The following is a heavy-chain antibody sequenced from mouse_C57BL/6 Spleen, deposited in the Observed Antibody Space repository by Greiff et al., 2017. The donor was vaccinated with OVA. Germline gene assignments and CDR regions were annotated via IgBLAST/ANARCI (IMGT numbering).Heavy chain of an antibody. CDR2: LNPSNGGP. Sequence: QVQLQQPGTELVKPGASVKLSCKASGYTFTSYWLHWVKQRPGQGLAWIGNLNPSNGGPNYNEQFQSKATLTVDKSSSKAYMQLSSLTSEDSAVYYCAIIYDDYDGRAMDYWGQGTSVTVSS. CDR1: GYTFTSYW. D-gene: IGHD2-4*01. J-gene: IGHJ4*01. CDR3: AIIYDDYDGRAMDY. V-gene: IGHV1-53*01.